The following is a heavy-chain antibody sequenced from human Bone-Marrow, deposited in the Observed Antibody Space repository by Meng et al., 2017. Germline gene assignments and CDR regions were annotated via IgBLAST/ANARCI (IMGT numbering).Heavy chain of an antibody. CDR2: IKQDGSEK. J-gene: IGHJ4*02. V-gene: IGHV3-7*01. CDR1: GFTFSSYW. D-gene: IGHD3-22*01. CDR3: ARAPSPHYYDSSGQFDY. Sequence: EGSLRLSCAASGFTFSSYWMSWVRQAPGKGLEWVANIKQDGSEKYYVDSVKGRFTISRDNAKNSLYLQMNSLRAEDTAVYYCARAPSPHYYDSSGQFDYWGQGTLVTVSS.